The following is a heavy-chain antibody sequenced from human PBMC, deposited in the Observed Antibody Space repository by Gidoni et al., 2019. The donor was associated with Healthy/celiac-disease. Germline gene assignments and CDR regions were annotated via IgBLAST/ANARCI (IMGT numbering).Heavy chain of an antibody. V-gene: IGHV3-21*01. CDR3: ASVNYYDSSGYSHFDAFDI. D-gene: IGHD3-22*01. CDR2: ISSSSSYM. CDR1: GFTFSSYS. Sequence: EVQLVESGGGVVKPGGSLRLSCAASGFTFSSYSMNWVRQAPGKGLEWVSSISSSSSYMYYADPVKGRVTISRDNAKNSLYLQMNSLRAEDTAVYCCASVNYYDSSGYSHFDAFDIWGQGTMVTVSS. J-gene: IGHJ3*02.